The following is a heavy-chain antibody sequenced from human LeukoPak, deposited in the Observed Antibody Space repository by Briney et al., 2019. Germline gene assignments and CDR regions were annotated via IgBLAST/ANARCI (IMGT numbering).Heavy chain of an antibody. Sequence: GESLKISCKGTGDDLVTYWIACGRQMPGKGLEWKGIIYPADSDTRYSPSFQGQVTISADKSISTSYLQWSGLKASDTAMYYCAIRYSGSYNDYWGQGTLVTVSS. CDR1: GDDLVTYW. V-gene: IGHV5-51*01. D-gene: IGHD1-26*01. J-gene: IGHJ4*02. CDR2: IYPADSDT. CDR3: AIRYSGSYNDY.